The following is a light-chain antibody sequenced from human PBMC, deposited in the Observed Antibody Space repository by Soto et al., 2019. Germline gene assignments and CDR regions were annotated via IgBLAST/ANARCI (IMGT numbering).Light chain of an antibody. CDR3: QHYNNGHIT. J-gene: IGKJ5*01. Sequence: EIVMTQSPATLSVSPGERATLSCRASQSFSSNLAWYQQKPGQAPRLLIYAASTRATGIPARFSGSGSGTDFILTISSLQSEDFAVYYCQHYNNGHITFGQGTRLEIK. CDR2: AAS. CDR1: QSFSSN. V-gene: IGKV3-15*01.